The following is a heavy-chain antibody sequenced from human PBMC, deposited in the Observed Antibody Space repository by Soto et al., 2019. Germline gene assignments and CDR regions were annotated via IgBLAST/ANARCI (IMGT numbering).Heavy chain of an antibody. CDR2: IYYSGST. J-gene: IGHJ4*02. D-gene: IGHD3-22*01. CDR1: GGSISSGGYY. CDR3: ARGIPNYYDSSGYYPDY. V-gene: IGHV4-31*03. Sequence: PSETLSLTCTVSGGSISSGGYYWSWIRQHPGKGLEWIGYIYYSGSTYYNPSLKSRVTISVDTSKNQFSLKLSSVTAADTAVYYCARGIPNYYDSSGYYPDYWGQGTLVTVS.